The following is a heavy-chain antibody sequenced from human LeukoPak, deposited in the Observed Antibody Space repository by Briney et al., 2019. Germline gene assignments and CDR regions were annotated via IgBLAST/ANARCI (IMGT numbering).Heavy chain of an antibody. Sequence: GGSLRLSCAASGFTFGSSAMGWVRQTPKKGLAWVSTITVGATTYYTDSVKGRFTISRDNFRNTLYLQMNSLRAEDTAVYYCMKGTSDGNKGGDYWGQGTLVIVSS. V-gene: IGHV3-23*01. J-gene: IGHJ4*02. CDR1: GFTFGSSA. D-gene: IGHD5-24*01. CDR2: ITVGATT. CDR3: MKGTSDGNKGGDY.